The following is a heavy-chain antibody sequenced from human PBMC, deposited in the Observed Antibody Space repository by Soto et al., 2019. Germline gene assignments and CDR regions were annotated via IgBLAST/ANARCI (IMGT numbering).Heavy chain of an antibody. V-gene: IGHV3-9*01. CDR1: GFTFDDYA. J-gene: IGHJ4*02. D-gene: IGHD6-13*01. Sequence: GGSLRLSCAASGFTFDDYAMHWVRQTPGKGLEWVSGITWNSGKIGYADSVKGRFTISRDNVKNSLYLQMNSLRAEDTALYYCAKDRYSSSWYYFNSWGQGTQVTVSS. CDR2: ITWNSGKI. CDR3: AKDRYSSSWYYFNS.